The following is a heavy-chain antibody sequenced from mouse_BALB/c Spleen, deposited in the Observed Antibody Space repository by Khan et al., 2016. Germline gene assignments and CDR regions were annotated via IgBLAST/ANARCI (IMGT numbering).Heavy chain of an antibody. CDR2: ISYSGST. CDR3: ARALGFDV. CDR1: GYSITSDYA. Sequence: EVPLQESGPGLVKPSQSLSLTCTVTGYSITSDYAWNWIRQFPGNKLEWMGYISYSGSTSYNPSLKSRISITRDTSKNQFFLQLNSVTTEDTATYYCARALGFDVWGAGTTVTVSS. V-gene: IGHV3-2*02. D-gene: IGHD2-10*02. J-gene: IGHJ1*01.